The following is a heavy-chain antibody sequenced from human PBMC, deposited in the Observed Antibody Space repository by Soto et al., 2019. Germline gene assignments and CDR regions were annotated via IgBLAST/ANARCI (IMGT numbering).Heavy chain of an antibody. CDR1: GFTVSSNY. D-gene: IGHD2-2*01. V-gene: IGHV3-53*01. Sequence: GGSLRLSCAASGFTVSSNYMTWVRQAPGKGLEWVSIIYTVGTTYYADSVKGRFTISRDNSKNTLYLQMNSLRAEDTAVYYCARAGGYCSSTSCYYFDYWGQGTLVTVSS. CDR2: IYTVGTT. CDR3: ARAGGYCSSTSCYYFDY. J-gene: IGHJ4*02.